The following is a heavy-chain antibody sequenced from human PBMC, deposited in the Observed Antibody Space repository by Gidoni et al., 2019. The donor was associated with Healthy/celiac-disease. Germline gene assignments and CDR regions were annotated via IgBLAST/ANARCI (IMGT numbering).Heavy chain of an antibody. V-gene: IGHV3-23*01. D-gene: IGHD3-10*01. J-gene: IGHJ4*02. CDR3: AKDPFLVGSAYFDY. CDR2: ISGSGGST. CDR1: GFPFSSYA. Sequence: EVQLLASGGVLVQPGGSLRLSCAASGFPFSSYAMSWVRQAPGKRLEWVSAISGSGGSTYYADSVKGRFTISRDNSKNTLYLQMNSLRAEDTAVYYCAKDPFLVGSAYFDYWGQGTLVTVSS.